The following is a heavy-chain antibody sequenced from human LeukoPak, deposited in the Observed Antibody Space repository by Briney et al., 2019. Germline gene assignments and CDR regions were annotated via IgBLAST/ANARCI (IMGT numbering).Heavy chain of an antibody. CDR3: ARGLFYSSNQFDY. CDR2: INHSGST. V-gene: IGHV4-34*01. Sequence: KTSETLSLTCAVYGGSFSGYYWSWIRQPPGKGLEWIGEINHSGSTNYNPSLKSRVTTPENTSKTQSTLKLSSVTAADTAVYYCARGLFYSSNQFDYWGQGTLVTVSS. D-gene: IGHD6-13*01. CDR1: GGSFSGYY. J-gene: IGHJ4*02.